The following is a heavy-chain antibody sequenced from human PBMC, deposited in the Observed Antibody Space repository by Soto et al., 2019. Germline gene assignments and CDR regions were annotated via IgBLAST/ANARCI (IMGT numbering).Heavy chain of an antibody. CDR2: ISGSGGST. V-gene: IGHV3-23*01. Sequence: EVQLLESGGGLVQPGGSLRLSCAASGFTFSSYAMSWVRQAPGKGLEWVSAISGSGGSTYYADSVKGRFTISRDNSKNTLYLQMNSLRAEDTAVYYCAGTGLYCSGGSCYSFLGRWGMDVWGKGTTVTVSS. CDR1: GFTFSSYA. CDR3: AGTGLYCSGGSCYSFLGRWGMDV. D-gene: IGHD2-15*01. J-gene: IGHJ6*03.